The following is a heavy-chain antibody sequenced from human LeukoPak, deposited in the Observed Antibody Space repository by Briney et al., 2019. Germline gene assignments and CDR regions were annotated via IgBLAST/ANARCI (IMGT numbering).Heavy chain of an antibody. CDR2: ISSSGSTI. Sequence: PGGSLRLSCAASGFTFSSYGMSWIRQAPGKGLEWVSYISSSGSTIYYADSVKGRFTISRDNAKNSLYLQMNSLRAEDTAVYYCARALPGRYDFWSGYYRYNWFDPWGQGTLVTVSS. CDR1: GFTFSSYG. CDR3: ARALPGRYDFWSGYYRYNWFDP. J-gene: IGHJ5*02. V-gene: IGHV3-48*04. D-gene: IGHD3-3*01.